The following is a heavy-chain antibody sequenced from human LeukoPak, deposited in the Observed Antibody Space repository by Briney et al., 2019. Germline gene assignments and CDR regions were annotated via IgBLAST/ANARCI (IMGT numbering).Heavy chain of an antibody. CDR3: ARDYSSSPQDLDY. V-gene: IGHV3-21*01. CDR1: GFTFSSYS. CDR2: ISSSSSYI. D-gene: IGHD6-13*01. J-gene: IGHJ4*02. Sequence: PGGSLRLSCAASGFTFSSYSMNWVRHAPGKGLEWVSSISSSSSYIYYADSVKGRFTISRDNAKNSLYLQMNSLRAEDTAVYYCARDYSSSPQDLDYWGQGTLVTVSS.